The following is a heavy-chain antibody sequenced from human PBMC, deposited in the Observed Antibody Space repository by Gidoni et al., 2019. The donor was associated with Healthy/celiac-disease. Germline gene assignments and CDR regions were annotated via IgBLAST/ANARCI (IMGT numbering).Heavy chain of an antibody. CDR2: LYYSGST. CDR3: ARGLAVAGGPPVGYYMDV. J-gene: IGHJ6*03. D-gene: IGHD6-19*01. CDR1: SSYY. Sequence: SSYYWSWIRQPPGKGLEWIGYLYYSGSTNYIPSLKSRVTISVDTSKNQFSLKLSSVTAADTAVYYCARGLAVAGGPPVGYYMDVWGKGTTVTVSS. V-gene: IGHV4-59*01.